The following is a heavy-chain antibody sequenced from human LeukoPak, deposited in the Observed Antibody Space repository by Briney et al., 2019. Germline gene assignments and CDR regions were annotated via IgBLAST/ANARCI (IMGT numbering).Heavy chain of an antibody. D-gene: IGHD6-19*01. CDR1: GFTFDDYA. J-gene: IGHJ4*02. CDR3: AKDSSGWYAAPFDY. Sequence: GGSLRLSCAASGFTFDDYAKHWVRQAPGKGLEWVSGISWNSGSIGYADSVKGRFTISRDNAKNSLYLQMNSLRAEDTALYYCAKDSSGWYAAPFDYWGQGTLVTVSS. V-gene: IGHV3-9*01. CDR2: ISWNSGSI.